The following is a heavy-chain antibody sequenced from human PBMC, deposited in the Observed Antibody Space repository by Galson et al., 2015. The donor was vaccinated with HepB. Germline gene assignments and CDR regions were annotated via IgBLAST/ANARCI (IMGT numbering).Heavy chain of an antibody. V-gene: IGHV1-24*01. J-gene: IGHJ4*02. CDR1: GYTLTELS. D-gene: IGHD3-22*01. CDR2: FDPEDGET. Sequence: SVKVSCKVSGYTLTELSMHWVRQAPGKGLEWMGGFDPEDGETIYAQKFQGRVTMTEDTSTDTAYMELSSLRSEDTAVYYCARSGNGGYYDSSGPRYFDYWGQGTLVAVSS. CDR3: ARSGNGGYYDSSGPRYFDY.